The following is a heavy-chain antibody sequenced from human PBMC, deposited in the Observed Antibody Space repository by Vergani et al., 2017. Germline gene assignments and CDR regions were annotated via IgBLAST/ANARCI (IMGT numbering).Heavy chain of an antibody. J-gene: IGHJ4*02. Sequence: QVQLVESGGGLVKPGGSLRLSCAASGFTFSDYYMSWIRQAPGKGLEWVSYISSSSSYTNYADSVKGRFTISRDNAKNSLYLQMNRLRAEDTAVYYCARRLYVWGSYRYTGGFDYWGQGTLVTVSS. V-gene: IGHV3-11*05. CDR3: ARRLYVWGSYRYTGGFDY. D-gene: IGHD3-16*02. CDR1: GFTFSDYY. CDR2: ISSSSSYT.